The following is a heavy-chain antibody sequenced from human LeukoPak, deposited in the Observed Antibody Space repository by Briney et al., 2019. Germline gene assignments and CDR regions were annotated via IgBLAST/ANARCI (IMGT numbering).Heavy chain of an antibody. J-gene: IGHJ4*02. V-gene: IGHV3-30*18. CDR1: GFTFSSYG. CDR3: AKDEGILRGTLTGYPLY. D-gene: IGHD3-9*01. CDR2: ISYDGSNK. Sequence: GGSLRLSCAASGFTFSSYGMHWVRQAPGKGLEWVAVISYDGSNKYYADSVKGRFTISRDNSKNTLYLQMNSLRAEDTAVYYCAKDEGILRGTLTGYPLYWGQGTLVTVSS.